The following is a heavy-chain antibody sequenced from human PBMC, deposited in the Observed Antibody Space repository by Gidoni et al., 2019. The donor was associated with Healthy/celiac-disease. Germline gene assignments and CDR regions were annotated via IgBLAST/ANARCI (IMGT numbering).Heavy chain of an antibody. CDR3: ASRFRWFGERATYFDY. CDR1: GGSISRSNW. D-gene: IGHD3-10*01. Sequence: QVQLQESGPGLVKPSGTLSLTCAVSGGSISRSNWWSWVRQPPGKGLEWIGEIYHSGRTNYNPSLSSRVTISVDKSKNQFSLKLSFVTAADTAVYYCASRFRWFGERATYFDYWGQGTLVTVSS. J-gene: IGHJ4*02. V-gene: IGHV4-4*02. CDR2: IYHSGRT.